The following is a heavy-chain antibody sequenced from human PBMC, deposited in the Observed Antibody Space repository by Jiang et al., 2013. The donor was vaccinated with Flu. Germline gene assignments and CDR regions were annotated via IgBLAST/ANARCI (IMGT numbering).Heavy chain of an antibody. CDR3: ARQGYYYDRPKQGWFDP. D-gene: IGHD3-22*01. J-gene: IGHJ5*02. V-gene: IGHV5-10-1*01. CDR2: IDPSDSYT. Sequence: RIDPSDSYTNYSPSFQGHVTISADKSISTAYLQWSSLKASDTAMYYCARQGYYYDRPKQGWFDPWGQGTLVTVSS.